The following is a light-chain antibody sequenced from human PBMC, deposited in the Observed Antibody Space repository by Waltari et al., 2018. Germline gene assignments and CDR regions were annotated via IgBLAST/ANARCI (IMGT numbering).Light chain of an antibody. CDR2: DAS. V-gene: IGKV3-11*01. J-gene: IGKJ1*01. Sequence: VVVTQSPAPLSLSPGERAPLPCRASQSISTYLAWYQQKPGQAPRLLIYDASNRATGIPARFSGSGSGTDFTLTISSLEPEDFAVYYCQQRTIWSGTFGQGTKVEIK. CDR3: QQRTIWSGT. CDR1: QSISTY.